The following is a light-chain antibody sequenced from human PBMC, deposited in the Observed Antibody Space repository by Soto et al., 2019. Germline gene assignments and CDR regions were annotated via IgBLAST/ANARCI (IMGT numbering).Light chain of an antibody. CDR3: QQTSSFPLT. CDR1: QGITSW. J-gene: IGKJ4*01. CDR2: AAS. V-gene: IGKV1-12*01. Sequence: DLPMTQSPSSVSASVGVRVTITCRASQGITSWLAWYQQKPGRAPKLLIYAASSLQSGVPSRFSGSGSGTEFTHTISSLQPEDFATSYCQQTSSFPLTFGGGTKVDIK.